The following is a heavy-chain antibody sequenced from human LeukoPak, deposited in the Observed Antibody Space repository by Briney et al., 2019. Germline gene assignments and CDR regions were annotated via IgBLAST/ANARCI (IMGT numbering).Heavy chain of an antibody. D-gene: IGHD3-10*01. CDR1: GFTFSSYW. CDR2: IKQDGSEK. V-gene: IGHV3-7*01. J-gene: IGHJ5*02. Sequence: GGSLRLSCAASGFTFSSYWMSWVRQAPGKGLEWVANIKQDGSEKYYVDSVKGRLTISRDNAKNSLYLQINSLRAEDTAVYYCARDSGTTGEVKFDPWGQGTLVTVSS. CDR3: ARDSGTTGEVKFDP.